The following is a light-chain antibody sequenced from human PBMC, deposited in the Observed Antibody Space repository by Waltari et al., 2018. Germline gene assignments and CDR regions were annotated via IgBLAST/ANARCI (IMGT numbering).Light chain of an antibody. V-gene: IGLV1-44*01. Sequence: QSVLIQPPSASGIPGQGVTISCSGGSSNIGSNTVSWYQQFAGAAPQLLIHTDTRRPSGVPDRFSGSKSGTYASLAISGLQSEDEAHYFCASWDDSLSGRVFGGGTKVTVL. CDR1: SSNIGSNT. CDR3: ASWDDSLSGRV. CDR2: TDT. J-gene: IGLJ3*02.